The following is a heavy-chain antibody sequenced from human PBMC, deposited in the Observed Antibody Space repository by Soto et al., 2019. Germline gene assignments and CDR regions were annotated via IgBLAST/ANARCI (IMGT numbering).Heavy chain of an antibody. CDR3: ARDRLGYYDILTGYHTYYYYYYGMDV. CDR2: IYSGGST. D-gene: IGHD3-9*01. Sequence: PGGSLRLSCAASGFTVSSNYMSWVRQAPGKGLEWVSVIYSGGSTYYADSVKGRFTISRDNAKNSLYLQMNSLRAEDTAVYYCARDRLGYYDILTGYHTYYYYYYGMDVWGLGTTVTVSS. CDR1: GFTVSSNY. J-gene: IGHJ6*02. V-gene: IGHV3-66*01.